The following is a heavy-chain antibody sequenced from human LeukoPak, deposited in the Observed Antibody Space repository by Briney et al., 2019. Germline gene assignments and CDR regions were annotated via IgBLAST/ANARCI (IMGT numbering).Heavy chain of an antibody. CDR3: GLGGDQFEY. Sequence: SETLSLTCAVYGGSFSAYFWSWMRQPPGKGLEWIGEINHSGSTYYNPSLKSRVTISVDTSKNQFSLKLSSVTAAGTAVYYCGLGGDQFEYWGQGTLVTVSS. J-gene: IGHJ4*02. D-gene: IGHD4-17*01. CDR2: INHSGST. V-gene: IGHV4-34*01. CDR1: GGSFSAYF.